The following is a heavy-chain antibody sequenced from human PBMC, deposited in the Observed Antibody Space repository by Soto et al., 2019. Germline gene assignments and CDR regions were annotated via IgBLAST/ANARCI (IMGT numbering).Heavy chain of an antibody. CDR1: GFTFSSYA. CDR3: AKAPNKQRYTAMVPGAYYYGMDV. D-gene: IGHD5-18*01. CDR2: ISGSGGST. J-gene: IGHJ6*02. V-gene: IGHV3-23*01. Sequence: GGSLRLSCAASGFTFSSYAMSWVRQAPGKGLEWVSAISGSGGSTYYADSVKGRFTISRDNSKNTLYLQMNSLRAEDTAVYYCAKAPNKQRYTAMVPGAYYYGMDVWGQGTTVTVS.